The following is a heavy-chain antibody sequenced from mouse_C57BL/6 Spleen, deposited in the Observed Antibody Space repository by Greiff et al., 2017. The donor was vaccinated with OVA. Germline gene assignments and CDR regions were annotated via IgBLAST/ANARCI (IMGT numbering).Heavy chain of an antibody. CDR1: GFTFSSYA. V-gene: IGHV5-9-1*02. J-gene: IGHJ4*01. CDR2: ISSGGDYI. CDR3: TRGKLTTGGGFYAMDY. Sequence: EVMLVESGEGLVKPGGSLKLSCAASGFTFSSYAMSWVRQTPEKRLEWVAYISSGGDYIYYADTVKGRFTISRDNARNTLYLQMSSLKSEDTAMYYCTRGKLTTGGGFYAMDYWGQGTSVTVSS. D-gene: IGHD1-1*01.